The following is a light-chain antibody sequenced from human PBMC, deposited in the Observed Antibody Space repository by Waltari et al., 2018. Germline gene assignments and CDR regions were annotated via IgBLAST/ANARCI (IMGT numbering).Light chain of an antibody. CDR2: AVS. Sequence: QSALTQPASVSGSPVQSITISCTGTSSDVGTYNSVSLYQQHPGKAPKLQIYAVSKRPSGVSDRFSGSKSGDMASLTISGLQPEDEAEYFCSSYAGSSKGVFGGGTKVTVL. CDR3: SSYAGSSKGV. CDR1: SSDVGTYNS. V-gene: IGLV2-23*02. J-gene: IGLJ2*01.